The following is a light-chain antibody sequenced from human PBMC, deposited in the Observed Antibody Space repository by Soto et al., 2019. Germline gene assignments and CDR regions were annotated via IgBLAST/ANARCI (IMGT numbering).Light chain of an antibody. CDR2: GAS. J-gene: IGKJ4*01. CDR1: QSVSSSY. Sequence: EIVLTQSPGTLSLSPGERATLSCRASQSVSSSYLAWYQQKPGQAPRLLIYGASSRATGIPDRLSGSGSGTDFTLTISRLEPEDFAVYYCQQYGSSHTFGGGTKVDIK. CDR3: QQYGSSHT. V-gene: IGKV3-20*01.